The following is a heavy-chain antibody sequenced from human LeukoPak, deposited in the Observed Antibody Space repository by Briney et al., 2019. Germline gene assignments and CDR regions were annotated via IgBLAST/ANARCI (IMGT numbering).Heavy chain of an antibody. J-gene: IGHJ6*03. V-gene: IGHV1-46*01. D-gene: IGHD3-3*01. CDR3: ARQPDHYDFWSGNYYYMDV. Sequence: ASVKVSCKASGYTFTSYYMHWVRQAPGQGLEWMGIINPSGGSTSYAQKFQGRVTMTRDMSTSTVYMELSSLRSEDTAVYYCARQPDHYDFWSGNYYYMDVWGKGTTVTVSS. CDR2: INPSGGST. CDR1: GYTFTSYY.